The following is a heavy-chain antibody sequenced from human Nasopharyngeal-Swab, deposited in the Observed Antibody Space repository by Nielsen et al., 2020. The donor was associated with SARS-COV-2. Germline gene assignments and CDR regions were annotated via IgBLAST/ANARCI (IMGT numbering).Heavy chain of an antibody. J-gene: IGHJ6*02. Sequence: GGSLRLSCAASGFTVSSNYMSWVRQAPGKGLEWVSVIYSGGSTYYADSVKGRFTISRHNSKNTLYLQMNSLRAEDTAVYYCARDRGGSYPYYYYYGMDVWGQGTTVTVSS. CDR1: GFTVSSNY. CDR3: ARDRGGSYPYYYYYGMDV. CDR2: IYSGGST. V-gene: IGHV3-53*04. D-gene: IGHD1-26*01.